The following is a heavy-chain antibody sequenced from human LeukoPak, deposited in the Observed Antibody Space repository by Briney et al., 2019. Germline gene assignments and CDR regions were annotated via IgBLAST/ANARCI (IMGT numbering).Heavy chain of an antibody. V-gene: IGHV1-18*01. J-gene: IGHJ4*02. D-gene: IGHD4/OR15-4a*01. CDR2: ISVYNGNT. Sequence: ASVKVSCKASGYTFPNFGISWVRQAPGQGLEWMGWISVYNGNTNYAQKLQGRVTLTTDTSTSTAYMELSRLRSDDTAVYYCARPLLWWPQVGYFDYWGQGTLVTVSS. CDR3: ARPLLWWPQVGYFDY. CDR1: GYTFPNFG.